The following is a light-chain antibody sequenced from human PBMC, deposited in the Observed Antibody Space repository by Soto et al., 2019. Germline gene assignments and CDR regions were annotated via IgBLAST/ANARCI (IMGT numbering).Light chain of an antibody. CDR1: QGIRND. J-gene: IGKJ1*01. V-gene: IGKV1-17*01. CDR3: LQHSPYPLT. CDR2: AAS. Sequence: DIQMTQFPSSLSASVGDRVTITCLASQGIRNDLGWYQQKPGKDPKRLIYAASSLQSGVTSRFSGSGHRTELTPAISSLQHEESATCYSLQHSPYPLTFGQGTKVEIK.